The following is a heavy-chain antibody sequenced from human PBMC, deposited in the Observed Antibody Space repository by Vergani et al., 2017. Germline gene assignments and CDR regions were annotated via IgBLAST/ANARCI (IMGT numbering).Heavy chain of an antibody. CDR2: ISYDGSNK. D-gene: IGHD6-19*01. J-gene: IGHJ4*02. CDR1: GYTFTGYY. V-gene: IGHV3-30*16. CDR3: ARDREQWLARWDY. Sequence: QVQLVQSGAEVKKPGASVKVSCKASGYTFTGYYMHWVRQAPGQGLEWVAVISYDGSNKYYADSVKGRFTISRDNSKNTLYLQMNSLRAEDTAVYYCARDREQWLARWDYWGQGTLVTVSS.